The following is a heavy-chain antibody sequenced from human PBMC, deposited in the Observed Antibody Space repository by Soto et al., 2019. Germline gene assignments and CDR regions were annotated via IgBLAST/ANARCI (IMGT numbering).Heavy chain of an antibody. CDR1: GGSFSGYY. D-gene: IGHD2-2*01. Sequence: QVQLQQWGAGLLKPSETLSLTCAVYGGSFSGYYWSWIRQPPGKGLEWIGEINHSGSTNYNPSLNSRVTISVDTSKNQFSLKLSSVTAADTAVYYCARGSGGIVAPTRFDPWGQGTLVTVSS. V-gene: IGHV4-34*01. CDR2: INHSGST. CDR3: ARGSGGIVAPTRFDP. J-gene: IGHJ5*02.